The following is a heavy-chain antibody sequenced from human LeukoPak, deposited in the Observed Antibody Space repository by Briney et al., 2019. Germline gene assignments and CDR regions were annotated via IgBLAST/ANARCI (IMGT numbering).Heavy chain of an antibody. V-gene: IGHV3-21*01. CDR1: GFTFSSYG. J-gene: IGHJ4*02. D-gene: IGHD3-22*01. CDR3: ARDRGYFYDTSASWTFDY. CDR2: ISSRSSYI. Sequence: PGGSLRLSCAASGFTFSSYGMNWVRQAPGKGLEWVSSISSRSSYIFYADSVKGRFTISRDNAKNSLYLQMNSLRAEDTAVYYCARDRGYFYDTSASWTFDYWGQGTLVTVSS.